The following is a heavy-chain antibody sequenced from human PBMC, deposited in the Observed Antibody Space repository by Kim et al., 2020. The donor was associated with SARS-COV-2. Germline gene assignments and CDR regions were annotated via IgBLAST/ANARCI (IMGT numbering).Heavy chain of an antibody. J-gene: IGHJ2*01. V-gene: IGHV3-13*04. CDR3: ARGPIEEGIRARKGVFDL. CDR1: GFTFSSYD. D-gene: IGHD1-20*01. CDR2: MGTKADT. Sequence: GGSLSLSCAASGFTFSSYDMHWVRQGTEKGLEWVSSMGTKADTYYPDSVKDRFTISRENAKDSFYFQRNSLRAEDTAVYYWARGPIEEGIRARKGVFDL.